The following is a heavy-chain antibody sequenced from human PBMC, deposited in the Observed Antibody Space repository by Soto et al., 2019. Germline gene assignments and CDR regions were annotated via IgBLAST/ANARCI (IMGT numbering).Heavy chain of an antibody. V-gene: IGHV4-30-4*01. D-gene: IGHD3-16*01. CDR1: GDSISSGNKY. CDR2: IFSSGTT. Sequence: PSETLSLTYTVSGDSISSGNKYWSWIRQPPGKGLEWIGYIFSSGTTYYNPSLKSRLTMSLDASQNQFSLKLNSLTDADTAVYFCARVPSPFDYYYAMDVWGQGNTVT. CDR3: ARVPSPFDYYYAMDV. J-gene: IGHJ6*02.